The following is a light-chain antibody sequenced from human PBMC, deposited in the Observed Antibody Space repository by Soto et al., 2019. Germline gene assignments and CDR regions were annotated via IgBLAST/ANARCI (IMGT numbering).Light chain of an antibody. V-gene: IGLV1-51*01. CDR2: DDN. CDR1: SSNIGGNS. Sequence: QSVLPQTPSGSAAPGQKVTFSCSGSSSNIGGNSVSWYQQLPGTAPKLLIYDDNKRLSGIPDRFSGSRSGTSATLGITGFQTGDEADYYCGSWDSSLSAYVFGTGTKVTVL. J-gene: IGLJ1*01. CDR3: GSWDSSLSAYV.